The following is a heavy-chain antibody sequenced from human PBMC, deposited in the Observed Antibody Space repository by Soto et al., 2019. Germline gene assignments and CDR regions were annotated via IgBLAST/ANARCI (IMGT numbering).Heavy chain of an antibody. J-gene: IGHJ6*02. CDR2: MNPNSGNT. Sequence: QVQLVQSGAEVKKPGASVKVSCKASGYTFTSYDINWVRQATGQGLEWMGWMNPNSGNTGYAQKFQGRVTMTRNTAISTAYIELISLISEDTAGYYCSKSIRGLRGFHYYYGMDVWGQGTTVTVSS. CDR1: GYTFTSYD. V-gene: IGHV1-8*01. D-gene: IGHD4-17*01. CDR3: SKSIRGLRGFHYYYGMDV.